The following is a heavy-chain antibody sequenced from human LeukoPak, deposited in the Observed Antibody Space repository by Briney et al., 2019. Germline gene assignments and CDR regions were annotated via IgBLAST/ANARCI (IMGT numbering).Heavy chain of an antibody. D-gene: IGHD3-22*01. CDR1: GFTFSSYS. V-gene: IGHV3-48*04. CDR3: ARDYIGYYYDSSGYEHFDY. Sequence: PGGSLRLSCAASGFTFSSYSMNWVRQAPGKGLEWVSYISSSSSTIYYADSVKGRFTISRDNAKNSLYLQMNSLRAEDTAVYYCARDYIGYYYDSSGYEHFDYWGQGTLVTVSS. J-gene: IGHJ4*02. CDR2: ISSSSSTI.